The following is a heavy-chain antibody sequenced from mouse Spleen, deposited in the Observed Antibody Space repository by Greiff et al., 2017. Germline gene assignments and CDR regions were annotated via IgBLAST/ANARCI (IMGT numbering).Heavy chain of an antibody. V-gene: IGHV1-15*01. D-gene: IGHD2-12*01. J-gene: IGHJ3*01. CDR2: IDPETGGT. Sequence: QVQLKQSGAELVRPGASVTLSCKASGYTFTDYEMHWGKQTPVHGLEWIGAIDPETGGTAYNQKFKGKAILTADKSSSTAYMELRSLTSEDSAVYYCTPYYSYYSYDGVFAYWGQGTLVTVSA. CDR1: GYTFTDYE. CDR3: TPYYSYYSYDGVFAY.